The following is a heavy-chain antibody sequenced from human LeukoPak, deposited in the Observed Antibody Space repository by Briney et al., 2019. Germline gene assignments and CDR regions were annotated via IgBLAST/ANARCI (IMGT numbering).Heavy chain of an antibody. CDR2: VYNSGST. CDR1: GDSISSYY. V-gene: IGHV4-59*01. D-gene: IGHD5-18*01. Sequence: SETLSLTCTVSGDSISSYYWSWIRQPPGKGLEWIGYVYNSGSTNYNPSLKSRVTISLDTSKNQFSLRLSSVTAADTAVYYCARVTSEYNYATTNYYFYMDVWGKGTTVTVSS. J-gene: IGHJ6*03. CDR3: ARVTSEYNYATTNYYFYMDV.